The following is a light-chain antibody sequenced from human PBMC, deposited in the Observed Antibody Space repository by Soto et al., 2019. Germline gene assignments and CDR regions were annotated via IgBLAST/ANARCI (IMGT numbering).Light chain of an antibody. J-gene: IGKJ1*01. Sequence: EIVMTQSPATLSVSPGERATLSCMASQSVSRNLAWYQQKPGQAPRLLIYRASTRATGIPARFSGSGSGTEFTLTISSLQSEDFAVYYCQQYNVWPPWTFGQGTKVDIK. CDR1: QSVSRN. CDR3: QQYNVWPPWT. CDR2: RAS. V-gene: IGKV3-15*01.